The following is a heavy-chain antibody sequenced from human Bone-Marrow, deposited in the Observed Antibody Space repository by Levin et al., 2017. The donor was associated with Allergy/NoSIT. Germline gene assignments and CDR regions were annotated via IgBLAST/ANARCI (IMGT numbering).Heavy chain of an antibody. Sequence: SETLSLTCTVSGGSIRNSNYYWGWIRQPPGKGLEWIGSIYHGGNTYYNPSLKSRVTISVDTPKNQFSLRLSSVTAADTALYYCARHPPPDVILDYYYYNGVDVWGQGTTVTVSS. CDR2: IYHGGNT. V-gene: IGHV4-39*01. D-gene: IGHD1-14*01. CDR3: ARHPPPDVILDYYYYNGVDV. J-gene: IGHJ6*02. CDR1: GGSIRNSNYY.